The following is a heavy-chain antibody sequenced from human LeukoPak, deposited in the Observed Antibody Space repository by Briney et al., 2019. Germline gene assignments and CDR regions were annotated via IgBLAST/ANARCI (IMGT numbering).Heavy chain of an antibody. CDR3: ARGRYCSADICSGGDAFDI. Sequence: PSETLSLTCTVSGGSINNYYWSWIRQPAGKGLDWIGRIYTRGSTNYNPSLKSRVTMSVDTSKNQFPLKLSSVTAADMAVYYCARGRYCSADICSGGDAFDIWGQGTMVSVSS. CDR2: IYTRGST. V-gene: IGHV4-4*07. J-gene: IGHJ3*02. CDR1: GGSINNYY. D-gene: IGHD2-15*01.